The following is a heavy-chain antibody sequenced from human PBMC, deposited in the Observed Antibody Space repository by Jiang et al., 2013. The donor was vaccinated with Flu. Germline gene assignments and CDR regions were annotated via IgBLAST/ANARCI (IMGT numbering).Heavy chain of an antibody. CDR1: GYTFTSYA. CDR3: ARDLGGKGYYYDSSGYFDY. J-gene: IGHJ4*02. Sequence: SGAEVKKPGASVKVSCKASGYTFTSYAMHWVRQAPGQRLEWMGWINAGNGNTKYSQKFQGRVTITRDTSASTAYMELSSLRSEDTAVYYCARDLGGKGYYYDSSGYFDYWGQGTLVTVSS. CDR2: INAGNGNT. D-gene: IGHD3-22*01. V-gene: IGHV1-3*01.